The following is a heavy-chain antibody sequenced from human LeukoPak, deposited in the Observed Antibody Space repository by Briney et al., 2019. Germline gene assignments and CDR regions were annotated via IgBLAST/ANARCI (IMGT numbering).Heavy chain of an antibody. V-gene: IGHV3-30*02. Sequence: GGSLRLSCAASGFTFSSCGMHWVRQAPGKGLEWVAFIRYDGSNKYYADSVKGRFTISRDNSKNTLYLQMNSLSAEDTAVYYCAKDAVAGNNYYYYYYMDVWGKGTTVTVSS. CDR3: AKDAVAGNNYYYYYYMDV. CDR2: IRYDGSNK. J-gene: IGHJ6*03. D-gene: IGHD6-19*01. CDR1: GFTFSSCG.